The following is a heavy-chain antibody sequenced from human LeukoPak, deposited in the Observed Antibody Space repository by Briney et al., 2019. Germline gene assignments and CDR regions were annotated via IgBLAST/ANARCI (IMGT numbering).Heavy chain of an antibody. D-gene: IGHD2-2*01. CDR1: GFTFRNYG. J-gene: IGHJ5*02. V-gene: IGHV3-33*01. CDR2: IWYDGSKK. Sequence: GGSLRLSCAASGFTFRNYGMHWVRQAPGKGLEWVGVIWYDGSKKQYADPVKGRFTFSRDNSKNMVYLQMDRLRAEDTAVYYCARDNARHCFDPWGQGTLVTVSS. CDR3: ARDNARHCFDP.